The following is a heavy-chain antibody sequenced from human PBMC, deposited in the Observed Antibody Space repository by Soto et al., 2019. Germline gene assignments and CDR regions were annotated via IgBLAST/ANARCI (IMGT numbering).Heavy chain of an antibody. CDR2: IYPADSDT. CDR3: ARILHSTTSYYDYTFGMDV. Sequence: PGESLKISCKGSGYSFPSDWIGWVRQMPGKGLEWMGSIYPADSDTRYGPSFQGQVTISADKSIRTAYLQWSSLKASDSAMYYCARILHSTTSYYDYTFGMDVWGQGTTVTVSS. D-gene: IGHD2-2*01. V-gene: IGHV5-51*01. CDR1: GYSFPSDW. J-gene: IGHJ6*02.